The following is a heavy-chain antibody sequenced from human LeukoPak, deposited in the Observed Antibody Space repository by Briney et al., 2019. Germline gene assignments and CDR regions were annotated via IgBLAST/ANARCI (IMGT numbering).Heavy chain of an antibody. Sequence: KPSETLSLNCTVSGGSISSFYWSWIRQPPGKGLGGIGYIYYSGSTNYNPSLKSRVTISVDTSKNQFSLKLSSVTAADTAVYYCARSVYVGAPAGWFDPWGQGTLVTVSS. CDR2: IYYSGST. D-gene: IGHD1-26*01. CDR1: GGSISSFY. CDR3: ARSVYVGAPAGWFDP. V-gene: IGHV4-59*01. J-gene: IGHJ5*02.